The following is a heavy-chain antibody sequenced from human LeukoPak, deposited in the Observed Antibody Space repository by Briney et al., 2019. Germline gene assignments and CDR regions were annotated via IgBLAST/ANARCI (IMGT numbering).Heavy chain of an antibody. CDR3: ARDRRRDGYKLDAFDI. D-gene: IGHD5-24*01. CDR1: GFTFSTYG. V-gene: IGHV3-33*01. Sequence: PGGSLRLSCAASGFTFSTYGMHWVRQGPGKGLEWVAVIWYDGSNEYYVDSVKGRFTISRGNSKNTLYLQMNSLRAEDTAVYYCARDRRRDGYKLDAFDIWGQGTMVTVSS. J-gene: IGHJ3*02. CDR2: IWYDGSNE.